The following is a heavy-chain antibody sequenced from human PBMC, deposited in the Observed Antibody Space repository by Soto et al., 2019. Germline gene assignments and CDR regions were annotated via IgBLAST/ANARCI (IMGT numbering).Heavy chain of an antibody. V-gene: IGHV1-46*01. J-gene: IGHJ4*02. Sequence: ASVKVSCKAPADTFTSYYIHWVRQAPGHGLEWMGIINPNGGSTRFAQTFQGRITMTTDTSTSTAYMELSSLRSEDTAVYYCATDRNGGRAFDYWGQGTLVTVSS. CDR1: ADTFTSYY. D-gene: IGHD3-16*01. CDR2: INPNGGST. CDR3: ATDRNGGRAFDY.